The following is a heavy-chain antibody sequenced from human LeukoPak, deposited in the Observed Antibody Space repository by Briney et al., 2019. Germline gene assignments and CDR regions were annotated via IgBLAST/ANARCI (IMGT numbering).Heavy chain of an antibody. V-gene: IGHV1-69*04. D-gene: IGHD6-19*01. Sequence: SVKVSCKASGGTFSSYAISWVRQAPGQGLEWMGRIIPILGIANYAQKFQGRVTITADKSTSTAYMELSSLRSEDTAVYYCARIAVAGGRGWSRNYYYYMDVWGKGTTATVSS. CDR2: IIPILGIA. CDR1: GGTFSSYA. J-gene: IGHJ6*03. CDR3: ARIAVAGGRGWSRNYYYYMDV.